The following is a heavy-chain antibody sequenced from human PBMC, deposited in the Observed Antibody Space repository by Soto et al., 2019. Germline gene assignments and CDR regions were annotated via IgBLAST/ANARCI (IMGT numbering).Heavy chain of an antibody. CDR2: ISYDGSNK. V-gene: IGHV3-30-3*01. CDR3: ARDRLRYNWNDFPYYYYGMDV. D-gene: IGHD1-1*01. J-gene: IGHJ6*02. CDR1: GFTFSSYA. Sequence: GGSLRLSCAASGFTFSSYAMHWVRQAPGKGLEWVAVISYDGSNKYYADSVKGRSTISRDNSKNTLYLQMNSLRAEDTAVYYCARDRLRYNWNDFPYYYYGMDVWGQGTTVTVSS.